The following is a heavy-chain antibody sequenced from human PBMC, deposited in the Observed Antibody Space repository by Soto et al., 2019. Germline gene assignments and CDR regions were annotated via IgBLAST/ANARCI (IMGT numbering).Heavy chain of an antibody. V-gene: IGHV3-48*02. J-gene: IGHJ4*02. D-gene: IGHD6-19*01. CDR3: AKGPHTNVGWPYYFES. CDR2: SSPRGDTI. Sequence: SLILSCVASVFSLANYPMNWVRQTPGKGLEWISYSSPRGDTIYYADSVEGRFTISRDNARSSLSLHMSSLRDEDSALYYCAKGPHTNVGWPYYFESWGQGVPVTVSS. CDR1: VFSLANYP.